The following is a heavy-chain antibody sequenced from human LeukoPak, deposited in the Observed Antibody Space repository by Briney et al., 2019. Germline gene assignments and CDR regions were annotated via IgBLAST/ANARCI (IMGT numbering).Heavy chain of an antibody. J-gene: IGHJ4*02. CDR2: IIPIFGTA. CDR3: ASPGYSSGRTYYFDY. CDR1: GGTFSSYT. V-gene: IGHV1-69*06. D-gene: IGHD6-19*01. Sequence: SVKVSCKASGGTFSSYTISWVRQAPGQGLEWMGGIIPIFGTANYAQKFQGRVTITADKSTSTAYMELSSLRSEDTAVYYCASPGYSSGRTYYFDYWGQGTLVTVSS.